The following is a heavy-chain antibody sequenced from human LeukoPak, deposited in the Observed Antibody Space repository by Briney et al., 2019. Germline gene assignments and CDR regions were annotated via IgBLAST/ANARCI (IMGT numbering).Heavy chain of an antibody. CDR2: ISGSGGST. CDR3: AKSLLRTSPNWFDP. J-gene: IGHJ5*02. Sequence: GGSLRLSCAASGFTFSSYAMTWVRQGPGKGLEWVSAISGSGGSTYYADSVKGRFTISRDNSKNTLYLQMNSLRAEDTAVYYCAKSLLRTSPNWFDPWGQGTLVTVSS. V-gene: IGHV3-23*01. CDR1: GFTFSSYA. D-gene: IGHD2-2*01.